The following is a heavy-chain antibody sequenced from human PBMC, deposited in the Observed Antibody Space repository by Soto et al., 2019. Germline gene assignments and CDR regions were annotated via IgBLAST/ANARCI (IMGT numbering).Heavy chain of an antibody. J-gene: IGHJ6*02. V-gene: IGHV1-69*13. CDR3: ARSEMVYTNYYYYGMDV. Sequence: ASVKVSCEASGGTFSRYAISWVRQAPGQGLEWMGGIIPIFGTANYAQKFQGRVTITADESTSTAYMELSSLRSEDTAVYYCARSEMVYTNYYYYGMDVWGQGTTVTVSS. CDR2: IIPIFGTA. CDR1: GGTFSRYA. D-gene: IGHD2-8*01.